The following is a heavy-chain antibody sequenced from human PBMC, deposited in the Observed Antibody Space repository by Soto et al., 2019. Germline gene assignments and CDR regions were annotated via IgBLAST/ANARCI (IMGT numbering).Heavy chain of an antibody. CDR1: GYTFTGYH. V-gene: IGHV1-2*04. J-gene: IGHJ6*02. CDR3: ARDLGDWYDYYYGMDV. D-gene: IGHD2-21*02. Sequence: GASVTVSCKASGYTFTGYHMHWVRHAPGQGLEWMGWINPNSGGTNYAQKFQGWVTMTRDTSISTAYMELSRLRSDDTAVYYCARDLGDWYDYYYGMDVWGQGTTVTVSS. CDR2: INPNSGGT.